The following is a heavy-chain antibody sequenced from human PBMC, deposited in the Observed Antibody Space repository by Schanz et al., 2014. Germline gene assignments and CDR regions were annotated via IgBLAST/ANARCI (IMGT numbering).Heavy chain of an antibody. D-gene: IGHD2-2*01. CDR2: IKQDGSAK. CDR3: ARDRRGYCSTTSCHIFDY. V-gene: IGHV3-7*01. J-gene: IGHJ4*02. Sequence: EVQLVESGGGLVQPGGSLRLCCVASGFTFSRYWMTWVRQAPGKGLEWVANIKQDGSAKNYVDSVKGRFTISRDNPKNSLSLQMNSVRAEDTAVYYCARDRRGYCSTTSCHIFDYWGQGTLVTVSS. CDR1: GFTFSRYW.